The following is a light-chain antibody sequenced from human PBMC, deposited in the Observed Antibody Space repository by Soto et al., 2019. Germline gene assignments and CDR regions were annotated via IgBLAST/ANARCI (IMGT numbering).Light chain of an antibody. CDR3: QQYYSWPLT. CDR1: QSINSK. CDR2: DAS. Sequence: EIVMTQSPATLPVSPGERATLSCRASQSINSKLAWYQQKPGQGPRLLIYDASTRATDVPARFSGSGSGTDFTLTISSLQSEDFAIYCCQQYYSWPLTFGGGTNVDI. J-gene: IGKJ4*01. V-gene: IGKV3-15*01.